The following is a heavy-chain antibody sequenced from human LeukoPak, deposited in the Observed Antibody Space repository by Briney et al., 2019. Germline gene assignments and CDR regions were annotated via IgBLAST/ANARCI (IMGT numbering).Heavy chain of an antibody. CDR1: GDSVSSNSAA. V-gene: IGHV6-1*01. Sequence: SQTLSLTCAISGDSVSSNSAAWNWIRHSPSRGLEWLGRTYYRSKWYNDYAVSVKSRITINPDTSKNQFSLQLNSVTPGDTAVYYCAREWSGVAAADTYNWFDPWGQGTLVTVSS. CDR2: TYYRSKWYN. CDR3: AREWSGVAAADTYNWFDP. J-gene: IGHJ5*02. D-gene: IGHD6-13*01.